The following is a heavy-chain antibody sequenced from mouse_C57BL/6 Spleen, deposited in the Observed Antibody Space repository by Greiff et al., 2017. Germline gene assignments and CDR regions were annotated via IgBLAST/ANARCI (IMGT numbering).Heavy chain of an antibody. CDR2: IYPGSGST. D-gene: IGHD6-2*01. CDR1: GYTFTSYW. CDR3: ARWGYSSLGRFDY. V-gene: IGHV1-55*01. Sequence: QVQLQQPGAELVKPGASVKMSCKASGYTFTSYWITWVKQRPGQGLEWIGDIYPGSGSTNYNEKFKSKATLTVDTSSSTAYMQLSSLTSEDSAVYYCARWGYSSLGRFDYWGQGTTLTVSS. J-gene: IGHJ2*01.